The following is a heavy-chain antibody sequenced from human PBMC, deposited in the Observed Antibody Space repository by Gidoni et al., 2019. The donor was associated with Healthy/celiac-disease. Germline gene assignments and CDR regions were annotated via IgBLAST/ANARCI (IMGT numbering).Heavy chain of an antibody. D-gene: IGHD2-2*01. CDR1: GGSFSGYY. CDR2: INHSGST. J-gene: IGHJ5*02. CDR3: AIGHKLSQPLRRWFDP. V-gene: IGHV4-34*01. Sequence: QVQLQQWGAGLLKPSETLSLTCAVYGGSFSGYYWSWIRQPPGKGLEWIVEINHSGSTNYNPSLTSRVTISVDTSKNQFSLKLSSVTAADTAVYYCAIGHKLSQPLRRWFDPWGQGTLVTVSS.